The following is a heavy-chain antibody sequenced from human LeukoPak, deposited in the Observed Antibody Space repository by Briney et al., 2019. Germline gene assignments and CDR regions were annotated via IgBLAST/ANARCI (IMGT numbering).Heavy chain of an antibody. Sequence: SETLSLTCTVSGGSISSGGYCWSWLRQHPGKGLEWIGYIYYSGSTYYNPSLKSRVTISVDTSKNQFSLKLSSVIAADTAVYYCARAEATKGIDYWGQGTLVTVSS. CDR3: ARAEATKGIDY. D-gene: IGHD2-8*01. J-gene: IGHJ4*02. CDR2: IYYSGST. CDR1: GGSISSGGYC. V-gene: IGHV4-31*03.